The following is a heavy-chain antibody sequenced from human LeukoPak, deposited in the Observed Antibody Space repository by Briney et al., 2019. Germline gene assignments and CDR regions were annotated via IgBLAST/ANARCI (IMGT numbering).Heavy chain of an antibody. CDR1: GGSFSGYY. CDR2: INHSGST. V-gene: IGHV4-34*01. D-gene: IGHD6-19*01. J-gene: IGHJ4*02. CDR3: ARDSSGFDY. Sequence: PSETLSLTCAVYGGSFSGYYWSWIRQPPGKGLEWIGEINHSGSTNYNPSLKSRVTISGDTSKNQFSLKLSSVTAADTAVYYCARDSSGFDYWGQGSLVTASS.